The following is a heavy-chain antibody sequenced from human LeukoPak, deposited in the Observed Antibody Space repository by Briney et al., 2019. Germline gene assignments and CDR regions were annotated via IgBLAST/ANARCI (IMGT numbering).Heavy chain of an antibody. Sequence: GGSLRLSCAASGFTFSSYWMHWVRQAPGQGLVWVSLINTDGSSATYADSVKGRFTISRDNARNTLYLQMNSLRAEDTAVYYCTRQLPAIRYFDFWGQGTLVTVSS. D-gene: IGHD2-2*01. V-gene: IGHV3-74*01. CDR3: TRQLPAIRYFDF. J-gene: IGHJ4*02. CDR2: INTDGSSA. CDR1: GFTFSSYW.